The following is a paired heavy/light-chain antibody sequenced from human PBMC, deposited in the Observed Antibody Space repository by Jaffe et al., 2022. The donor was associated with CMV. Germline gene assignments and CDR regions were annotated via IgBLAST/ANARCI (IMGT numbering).Heavy chain of an antibody. CDR3: ASPGVIVVVPALDQSRYGMDV. CDR2: IIPIFGTA. Sequence: QVQLVQSGAEVKKPGSSVKVSCKASGGTFSSYAISWVRQAPGQGLEWMGGIIPIFGTANYAQKFQGRVTITADESTSTAYMELSSLRSEDTAVYYCASPGVIVVVPALDQSRYGMDVWGQGTTVTVSS. V-gene: IGHV1-69*01. CDR1: GGTFSSYA. D-gene: IGHD2-2*01. J-gene: IGHJ6*02.
Light chain of an antibody. CDR2: DAS. J-gene: IGKJ2*01. V-gene: IGKV1-33*01. CDR3: QQYDNLPMYT. Sequence: DIQMTQSPSSLSASVGDRVTITCQASQDISNYLNWYQQKPGKAPKLLIYDASNLETGVPSRFSGSGSGTDFTFTISSLQPEDIATYYCQQYDNLPMYTFGQGTKLEIK. CDR1: QDISNY.